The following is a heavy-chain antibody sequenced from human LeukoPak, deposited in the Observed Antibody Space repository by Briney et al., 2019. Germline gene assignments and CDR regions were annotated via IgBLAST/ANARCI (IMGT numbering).Heavy chain of an antibody. D-gene: IGHD5-18*01. Sequence: SVKVSCKASGGTFSSYAISWVRQAPGQGLEWMGRIIPTFGTANYAQKFQGRVTITTDESTSTAYMELSSLRSEDTAVYYCARDHSVDTAMVRYYYWGQGTLVTVSS. CDR3: ARDHSVDTAMVRYYY. CDR1: GGTFSSYA. J-gene: IGHJ4*02. V-gene: IGHV1-69*05. CDR2: IIPTFGTA.